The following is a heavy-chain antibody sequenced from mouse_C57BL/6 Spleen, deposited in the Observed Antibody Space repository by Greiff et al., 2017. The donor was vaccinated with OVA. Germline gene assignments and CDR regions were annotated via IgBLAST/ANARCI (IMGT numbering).Heavy chain of an antibody. D-gene: IGHD4-1*01. J-gene: IGHJ3*01. V-gene: IGHV1-19*01. CDR3: ARSLGRGFAY. CDR1: GYTFTDYY. Sequence: EVKLMESGPVLVKPGASVKMSCKASGYTFTDYYMNWVKQSHGKSLEWIGVINPYNGGTSYNQKFKGKATLTVDKSSSTAYMELNSLTSEDSAVYYCARSLGRGFAYWGQGTLVTVSA. CDR2: INPYNGGT.